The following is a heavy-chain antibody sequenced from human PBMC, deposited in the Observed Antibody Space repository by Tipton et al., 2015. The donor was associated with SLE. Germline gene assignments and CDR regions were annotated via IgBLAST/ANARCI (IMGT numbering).Heavy chain of an antibody. CDR3: VKDILDWGSSSDDD. D-gene: IGHD3/OR15-3a*01. V-gene: IGHV3-11*06. CDR1: GFTFSDYY. CDR2: ISSGRTTYT. Sequence: SLRLSCAASGFTFSDYYMSWLRQAPGKGLEWVAYISSGRTTYTNYADSVKGRFTVSRDNSKNTLYLQMDSLRVDDTAVYYCVKDILDWGSSSDDDWGQGTLVTVSS. J-gene: IGHJ4*02.